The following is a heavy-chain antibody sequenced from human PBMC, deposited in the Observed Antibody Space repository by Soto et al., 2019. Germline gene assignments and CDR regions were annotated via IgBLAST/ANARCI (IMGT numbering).Heavy chain of an antibody. CDR3: ERRPFLVAPKHAFDI. CDR1: GGSISTYY. Sequence: SETLSLTCTVSGGSISTYYWSWIRQPPGKGLEWIGYIYYTGTANYNPSLKSRVTISVDTSKDQFSLKLTSVTAADTAMYYCERRPFLVAPKHAFDIWGQGTMVTVSS. J-gene: IGHJ3*02. CDR2: IYYTGTA. V-gene: IGHV4-59*08. D-gene: IGHD2-2*01.